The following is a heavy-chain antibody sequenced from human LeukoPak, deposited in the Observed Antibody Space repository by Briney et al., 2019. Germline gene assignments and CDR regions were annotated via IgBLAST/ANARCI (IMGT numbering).Heavy chain of an antibody. Sequence: SETLSLTCTVSGGSINSGGYYWSWIRQHPGKGLEWIGNIHYSGTTYYNPSLNSRLTMSVDTSKNQLSLKLSSVTAADTAVYYCARLKYSSGWNWGQGTLVTVSS. V-gene: IGHV4-31*03. CDR1: GGSINSGGYY. D-gene: IGHD6-19*01. J-gene: IGHJ4*02. CDR3: ARLKYSSGWN. CDR2: IHYSGTT.